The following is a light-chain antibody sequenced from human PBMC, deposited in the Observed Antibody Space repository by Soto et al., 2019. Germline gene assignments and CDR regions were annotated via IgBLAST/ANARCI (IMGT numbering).Light chain of an antibody. V-gene: IGKV3-20*01. CDR3: HQYGSSPRT. J-gene: IGKJ1*01. CDR1: QSLRTN. CDR2: ATS. Sequence: EIGMTQFPATLSVSPGQRATLSCRASQSLRTNIAWYQQKPGQAPRLLIYATSSRATDIPDRFIGYGSGTDFTLTISRLEPEDFAVYYCHQYGSSPRTFGQGTKVDI.